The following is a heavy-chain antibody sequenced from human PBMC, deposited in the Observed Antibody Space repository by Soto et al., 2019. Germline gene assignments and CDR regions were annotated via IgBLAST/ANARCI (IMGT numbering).Heavy chain of an antibody. Sequence: EVQLLESGGGLVQPGGSLRLSCAASGFTFSSDSMSWVRQAPGKGLEWVSAISGSGGSTYYADSVKGRFTISRDNSKNPLYLQMNSLRAEDTAVYYCAKEDCSGGSCYPYWGQGTLVTVSS. V-gene: IGHV3-23*01. CDR1: GFTFSSDS. CDR2: ISGSGGST. D-gene: IGHD2-15*01. CDR3: AKEDCSGGSCYPY. J-gene: IGHJ4*02.